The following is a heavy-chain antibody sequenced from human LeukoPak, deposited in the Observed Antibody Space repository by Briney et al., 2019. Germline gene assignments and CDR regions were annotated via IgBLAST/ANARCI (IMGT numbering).Heavy chain of an antibody. J-gene: IGHJ4*02. CDR2: INSDGRSK. Sequence: GGSLRLSCAASGFTFSTYWMHWVRQAPGKGLGWVSRINSDGRSKKYADSVKGRFTISRDNAKNTLYLQMNSLRAEDTAVYYCVRDMGYYDKVWGQGTLVTVSS. CDR1: GFTFSTYW. CDR3: VRDMGYYDKV. V-gene: IGHV3-74*03. D-gene: IGHD3-22*01.